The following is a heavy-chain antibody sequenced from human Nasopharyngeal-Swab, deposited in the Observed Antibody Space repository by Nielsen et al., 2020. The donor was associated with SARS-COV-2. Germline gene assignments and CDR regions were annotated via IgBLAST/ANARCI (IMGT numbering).Heavy chain of an antibody. J-gene: IGHJ3*02. CDR1: GGTFSSYA. CDR2: IIPIFGTA. Sequence: SVKVSCKASGGTFSSYAISWVRQAPGQGLEWMGGIIPIFGTANYAQKFQGRVTITADESTSTAYMELSSLRSEDTAAYYCARDGYGNGAFDIWGQGTMVTVSS. V-gene: IGHV1-69*13. CDR3: ARDGYGNGAFDI. D-gene: IGHD1-1*01.